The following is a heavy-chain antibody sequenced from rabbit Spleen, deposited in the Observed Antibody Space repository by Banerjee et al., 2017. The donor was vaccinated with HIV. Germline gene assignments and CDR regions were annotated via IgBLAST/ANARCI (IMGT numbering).Heavy chain of an antibody. CDR1: GVSFSSSSY. J-gene: IGHJ4*01. Sequence: QSLEESGGDLVKPGASLTLTCTASGVSFSSSSYMCWVRQAPGKGLEWIACIDIGSSGFTYFATWAKGRFTCSKTSSTTVTLQMTSLTAADTATYFCARDLTDAIGWNFGWWGQGTLVTFS. CDR3: ARDLTDAIGWNFGW. CDR2: IDIGSSGFT. D-gene: IGHD4-1*01. V-gene: IGHV1S40*01.